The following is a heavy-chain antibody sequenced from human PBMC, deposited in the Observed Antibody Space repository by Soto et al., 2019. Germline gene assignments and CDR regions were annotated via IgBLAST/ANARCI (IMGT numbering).Heavy chain of an antibody. CDR3: AKSYGKWQPLDY. Sequence: ASVKVSCKVSGYTLTELSMHWVRQAPGKGLEWMGGFDPEDGETIYAQKFQGRVTMTEDTSTDTAYMELSSLRSEDTAVYYFAKSYGKWQPLDYWCQGILVTVS. D-gene: IGHD5-12*01. J-gene: IGHJ4*02. CDR1: GYTLTELS. V-gene: IGHV1-24*01. CDR2: FDPEDGET.